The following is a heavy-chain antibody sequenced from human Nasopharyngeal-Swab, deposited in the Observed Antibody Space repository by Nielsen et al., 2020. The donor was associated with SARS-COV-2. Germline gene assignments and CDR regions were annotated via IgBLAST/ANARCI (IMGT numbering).Heavy chain of an antibody. CDR2: IYYSGST. Sequence: LRLSCTVSGGSISSGGYYWRWIRQHPRKGLEWTGYIYYSGSTYYNPSLRRRVTISVDTSKNQFSLRLSSVTAADTAVYYCARGYSLLFDIWGQGTMVTVSS. D-gene: IGHD6-13*01. CDR3: ARGYSLLFDI. V-gene: IGHV4-31*03. CDR1: GGSISSGGYY. J-gene: IGHJ3*02.